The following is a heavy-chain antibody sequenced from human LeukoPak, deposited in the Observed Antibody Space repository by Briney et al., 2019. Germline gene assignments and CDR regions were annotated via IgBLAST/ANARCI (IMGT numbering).Heavy chain of an antibody. D-gene: IGHD1/OR15-1a*01. CDR2: IYHSGST. J-gene: IGHJ5*02. Sequence: PSETLSLTCTVSGGSISSGGYYWSWIRQPPGKGLEWIGYIYHSGSTYYNPSLKSRVTISVDRSKNQFSLKLSSVTAADTAVYYCARDPDITGTIGWFDPWGQGTLVTVSS. CDR3: ARDPDITGTIGWFDP. CDR1: GGSISSGGYY. V-gene: IGHV4-30-2*01.